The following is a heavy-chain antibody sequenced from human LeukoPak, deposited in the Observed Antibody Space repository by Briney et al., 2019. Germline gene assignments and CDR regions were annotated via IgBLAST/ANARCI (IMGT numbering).Heavy chain of an antibody. CDR2: INPNSGGT. CDR3: ARAGYYYDSSDFYYYYYYMDV. D-gene: IGHD3-22*01. CDR1: GYTFTGYC. J-gene: IGHJ6*03. V-gene: IGHV1-2*06. Sequence: GASVKVSCKASGYTFTGYCMHWVRQAPGQGLEWMGRINPNSGGTNYAQKLQGRVTMTRETSISTAYMELSRLRSDDTAVYYCARAGYYYDSSDFYYYYYYMDVWGKGTTVTVSS.